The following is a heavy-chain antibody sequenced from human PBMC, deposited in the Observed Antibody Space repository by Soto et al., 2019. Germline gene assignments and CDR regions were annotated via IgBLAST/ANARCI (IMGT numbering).Heavy chain of an antibody. CDR3: ASDSGGDYHNYYMDV. D-gene: IGHD4-17*01. V-gene: IGHV3-33*01. CDR1: GFSFSNYA. Sequence: QMQLVESGGGVVQPGTSLRLSCAASGFSFSNYAMHWVRQAPGKGLEWVTIIWYDGSDKNYGDSVKGRFTISRDNSKNTLYLQMNSLRFEDTAVYYCASDSGGDYHNYYMDVWGKGTTVTVSS. CDR2: IWYDGSDK. J-gene: IGHJ6*03.